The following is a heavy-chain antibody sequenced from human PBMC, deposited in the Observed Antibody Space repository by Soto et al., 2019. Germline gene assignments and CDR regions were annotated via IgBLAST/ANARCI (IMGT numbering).Heavy chain of an antibody. Sequence: KPGGSLRLSCAASGFTFSDYYMSWIRQAPGKGLEWVSYISSSSSYTNYADSVKGRFTISRDNAKNSLYLQMNSLRAEDTAVYYCASSQVVVANFDYWGQGTLVTVSS. D-gene: IGHD2-15*01. CDR3: ASSQVVVANFDY. CDR2: ISSSSSYT. J-gene: IGHJ4*02. V-gene: IGHV3-11*06. CDR1: GFTFSDYY.